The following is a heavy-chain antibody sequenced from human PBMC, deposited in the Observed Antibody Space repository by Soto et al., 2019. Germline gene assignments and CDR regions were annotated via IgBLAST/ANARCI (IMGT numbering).Heavy chain of an antibody. J-gene: IGHJ5*02. D-gene: IGHD6-6*01. CDR2: INPSGGST. Sequence: ASVKVSCKASGYTFTSYYMHWVRQAPGQGLEWMGIINPSGGSTSYAQKFQGRVTMTRDTSTSTVYMELSSLRSEDTAVYYCARDGIIAARLRWFDPWGQGTLVTVS. V-gene: IGHV1-46*01. CDR1: GYTFTSYY. CDR3: ARDGIIAARLRWFDP.